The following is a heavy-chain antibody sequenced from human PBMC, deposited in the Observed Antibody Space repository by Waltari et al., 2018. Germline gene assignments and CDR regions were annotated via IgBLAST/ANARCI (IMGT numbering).Heavy chain of an antibody. CDR3: AVTDGDYGPYNWFDP. J-gene: IGHJ5*02. CDR1: GFTFSSYG. CDR2: IWYDGSNK. V-gene: IGHV3-33*08. Sequence: QVQLVESGGGVVQPGRSLRLSCAASGFTFSSYGMHWVRQAPGKGLEWVAVIWYDGSNKYYADSVKGRFTSSRDNSKNTLYLQMNSLRAEDTAVYYCAVTDGDYGPYNWFDPWGQGTLVTVSS. D-gene: IGHD4-17*01.